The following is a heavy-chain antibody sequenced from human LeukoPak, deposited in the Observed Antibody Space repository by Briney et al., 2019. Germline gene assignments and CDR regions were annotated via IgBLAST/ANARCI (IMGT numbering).Heavy chain of an antibody. D-gene: IGHD6-19*01. CDR2: IKKDGSEK. CDR1: GFTFSSYW. J-gene: IGHJ6*03. Sequence: GGSLRLSCAASGFTFSSYWMSWVRQAPGKGLEWVANIKKDGSEKYYVDSVKGRFTISRDNSKNTLYLQMNSLRAEDTAVYYCAKAQGGYSSGWFTPYYYYYMDVWGKGTTVTISS. V-gene: IGHV3-7*01. CDR3: AKAQGGYSSGWFTPYYYYYMDV.